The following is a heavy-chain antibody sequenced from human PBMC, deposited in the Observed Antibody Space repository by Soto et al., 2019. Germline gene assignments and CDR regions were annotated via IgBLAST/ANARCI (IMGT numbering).Heavy chain of an antibody. CDR1: GFTFSSYG. CDR2: IWYDGSNK. D-gene: IGHD6-13*01. J-gene: IGHJ4*02. CDR3: AREARIAAAGDVDY. Sequence: ESGGGVVQPGRSLRLSCAASGFTFSSYGMHWARQAPGKGLEWVAVIWYDGSNKYYADSVKGRFTISRDNSKNTLYLQMNSLRAEDTAVYYCAREARIAAAGDVDYWGQGTLVTVSS. V-gene: IGHV3-33*01.